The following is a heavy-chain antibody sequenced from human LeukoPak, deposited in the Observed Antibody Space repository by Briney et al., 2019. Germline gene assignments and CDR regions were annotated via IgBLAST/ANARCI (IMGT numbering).Heavy chain of an antibody. J-gene: IGHJ4*02. CDR2: INPNSGGT. CDR3: ARATPSRGTRSGYSRADY. V-gene: IGHV1-2*02. D-gene: IGHD3-3*01. Sequence: ASVKVSCKASGYTFNSYYMHWVRQAPGQGLEWMGWINPNSGGTNYAQKFQGRVTMTRDTSISTAYMELSRLRSDDTAVYYCARATPSRGTRSGYSRADYWGQGTLVTVSS. CDR1: GYTFNSYY.